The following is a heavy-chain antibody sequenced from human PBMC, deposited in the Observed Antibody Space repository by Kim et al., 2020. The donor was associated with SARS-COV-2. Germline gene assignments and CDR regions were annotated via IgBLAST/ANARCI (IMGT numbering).Heavy chain of an antibody. CDR3: AKDIRQQPLTYYDFWSVFQPDTYGMDV. CDR1: GFTFSSYA. CDR2: IWYDGSNK. D-gene: IGHD3-3*01. V-gene: IGHV3-33*06. J-gene: IGHJ6*02. Sequence: GGSLRLSCAASGFTFSSYAMHWVRQAPGKGLEWVAVIWYDGSNKYYADSVKGRFTISRDNSKNTLYLQMNSLRAEDTAVYYCAKDIRQQPLTYYDFWSVFQPDTYGMDVWGQGTTVTVSS.